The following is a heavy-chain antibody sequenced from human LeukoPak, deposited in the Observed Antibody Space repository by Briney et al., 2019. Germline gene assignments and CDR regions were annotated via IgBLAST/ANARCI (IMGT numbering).Heavy chain of an antibody. Sequence: ASVKVSCKTSGYTFTGYYVHWVRQAPGQGLEWMGRINPNSGDTNYAQKFQGRVTMTRDTSINTAYMDLSNLRSDDTAVYYCARGPSGSDYWGQGTLVTVSS. CDR3: ARGPSGSDY. CDR1: GYTFTGYY. V-gene: IGHV1-2*06. CDR2: INPNSGDT. J-gene: IGHJ4*02. D-gene: IGHD3-10*01.